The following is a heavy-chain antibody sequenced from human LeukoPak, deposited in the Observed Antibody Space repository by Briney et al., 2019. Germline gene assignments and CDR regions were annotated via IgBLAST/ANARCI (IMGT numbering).Heavy chain of an antibody. CDR1: GYSFTSYD. CDR2: MNPNTGNT. D-gene: IGHD3-22*01. Sequence: ASVKVSCKASGYSFTSYDINWVRQATGQGLEWMGWMNPNTGNTGYAQKFQGRVTMTRDTSISTAYMELSSLRSEDTAVYYCARDFFNHYERGAWGQGTLVTVSS. J-gene: IGHJ5*02. CDR3: ARDFFNHYERGA. V-gene: IGHV1-8*01.